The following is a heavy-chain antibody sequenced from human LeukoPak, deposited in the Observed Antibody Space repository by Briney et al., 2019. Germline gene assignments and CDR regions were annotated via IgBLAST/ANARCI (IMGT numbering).Heavy chain of an antibody. V-gene: IGHV4-30-2*01. CDR1: GGSISSSGNS. D-gene: IGHD2-21*01. Sequence: SETLSLTCAVSGGSISSSGNSWSWIRQPPGKGLEWIGYIYHSGSTYYNPSLKSRVTISVDRSKNQFSLKLSSVTAADTAVYYCARVGHVVVVSYFDYWGQGTLVTVSS. CDR3: ARVGHVVVVSYFDY. J-gene: IGHJ4*02. CDR2: IYHSGST.